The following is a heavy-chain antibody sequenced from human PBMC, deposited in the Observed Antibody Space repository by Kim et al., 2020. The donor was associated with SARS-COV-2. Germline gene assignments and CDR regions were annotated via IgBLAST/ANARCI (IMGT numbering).Heavy chain of an antibody. V-gene: IGHV4-34*01. D-gene: IGHD3-3*01. CDR2: INHSGST. J-gene: IGHJ3*02. Sequence: SETLSLTCAVYGGSFSGYYWSWIRQPPGKGLEWIGEINHSGSTNYNPSLKSRVTISVDTSKNQFSLKLSSVTAADTAVYYCARSPRLQGVVTKRARNDAFDIWGQGTMVTVSS. CDR1: GGSFSGYY. CDR3: ARSPRLQGVVTKRARNDAFDI.